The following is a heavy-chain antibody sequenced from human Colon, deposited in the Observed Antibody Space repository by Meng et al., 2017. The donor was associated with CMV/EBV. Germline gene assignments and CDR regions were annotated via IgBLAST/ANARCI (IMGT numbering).Heavy chain of an antibody. J-gene: IGHJ4*02. V-gene: IGHV3-7*01. CDR2: INKDGSVK. D-gene: IGHD6-6*01. CDR3: AKDGWGMTARQGHYFDY. CDR1: GFTFSNFW. Sequence: GESLKISCAASGFTFSNFWMSWVRQAPGKGLEWVGNINKDGSVKDYVDSVKGRFTFSRDNAKNSLYLQMDSLRAEDTAMYYCAKDGWGMTARQGHYFDYWGQGTLVTVSS.